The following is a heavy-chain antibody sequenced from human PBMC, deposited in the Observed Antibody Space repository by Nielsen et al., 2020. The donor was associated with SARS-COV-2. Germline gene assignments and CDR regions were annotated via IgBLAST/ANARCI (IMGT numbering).Heavy chain of an antibody. CDR2: IYYSGST. CDR1: GGSISSGDYY. CDR3: ARARAYGSGSLEYSP. Sequence: LRLSYTVPGGSISSGDYYWSWIRQPPGKGLEWIGYIYYSGSTYYNPSLKSRVTISVDTSKNQFSLKLSSVTAADTAVYYCARARAYGSGSLEYSPWGQGTLVTVSS. D-gene: IGHD3-10*01. V-gene: IGHV4-30-4*01. J-gene: IGHJ5*02.